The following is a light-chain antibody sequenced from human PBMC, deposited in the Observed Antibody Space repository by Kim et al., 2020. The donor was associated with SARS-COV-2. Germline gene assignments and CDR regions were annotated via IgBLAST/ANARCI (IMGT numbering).Light chain of an antibody. V-gene: IGLV3-19*01. CDR2: GRD. CDR1: SLRSYY. CDR3: QSRDSGGKVL. Sequence: SSELTQDPVVSVALGQTVRITCQGDSLRSYYATWYQQKPGQAPVLVIYGRDNRPSGIPDRFSGSASGDTASLTISGTQAEDEADFYCQSRDSGGKVLFGGGTQLTVL. J-gene: IGLJ2*01.